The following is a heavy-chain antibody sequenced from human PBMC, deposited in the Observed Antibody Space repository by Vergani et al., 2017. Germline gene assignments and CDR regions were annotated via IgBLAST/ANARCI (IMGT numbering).Heavy chain of an antibody. Sequence: QVQLQESGPGLVKPSQTLSLTCTVSGGSISSGSYYWSWIRQPAGKGLEWIGRIYTSGSTNYNPSLKSRVTISVDTSKNQFSLKLSSVTAADTAVYYCASEVAACPRLDYWGQGTLVTVSS. CDR1: GGSISSGSYY. D-gene: IGHD6-6*01. CDR3: ASEVAACPRLDY. CDR2: IYTSGST. J-gene: IGHJ4*02. V-gene: IGHV4-61*02.